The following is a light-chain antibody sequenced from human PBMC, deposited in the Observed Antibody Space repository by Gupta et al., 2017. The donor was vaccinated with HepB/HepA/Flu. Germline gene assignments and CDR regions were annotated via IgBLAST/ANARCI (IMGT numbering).Light chain of an antibody. CDR3: QVWDGSSEHVV. V-gene: IGLV3-21*02. Sequence: SYVLTQPPSESVAPGETARISCGGNSIGSTSVHWYQQKPGQAPVVVVYDDSDRPSGIPERFSGSKSGNTATLTSSRVEAGDEADYYCQVWDGSSEHVVFGGGTKLTVL. J-gene: IGLJ2*01. CDR2: DDS. CDR1: SIGSTS.